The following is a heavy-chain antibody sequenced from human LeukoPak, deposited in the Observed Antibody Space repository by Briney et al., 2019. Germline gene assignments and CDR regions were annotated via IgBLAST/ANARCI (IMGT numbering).Heavy chain of an antibody. Sequence: HPGGSLRLSCAASGFTFSSYAMHWVRQAPGKGLEWVAVISYDGSNKYYADSAKGRFTISRDNSKNTLYLQMNSLRAEDTAVYYCASKYYDFWSGPFDYWGQGTLVTVSS. CDR3: ASKYYDFWSGPFDY. V-gene: IGHV3-30-3*01. D-gene: IGHD3-3*01. CDR2: ISYDGSNK. CDR1: GFTFSSYA. J-gene: IGHJ4*02.